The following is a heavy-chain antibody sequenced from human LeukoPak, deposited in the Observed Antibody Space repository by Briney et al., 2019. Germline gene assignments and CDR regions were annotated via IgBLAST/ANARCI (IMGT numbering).Heavy chain of an antibody. J-gene: IGHJ4*02. Sequence: PGGSLRLSYAASGFTSSSYWMSWVRQAPGKGLEWVANIKHDGSERNYMESVKGRFTISRDNANNSLHLQMNNLRAEDTAVYYCAAGSGWSIEYWGQGTLVTVSS. CDR1: GFTSSSYW. CDR2: IKHDGSER. V-gene: IGHV3-7*03. CDR3: AAGSGWSIEY. D-gene: IGHD6-19*01.